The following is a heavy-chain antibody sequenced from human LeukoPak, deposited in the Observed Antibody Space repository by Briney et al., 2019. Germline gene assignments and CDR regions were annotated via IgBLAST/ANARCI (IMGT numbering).Heavy chain of an antibody. CDR2: ITSDGSGT. Sequence: GGSLRLSCAASGFTFSNYWMHWVRQAPGKGLVWVSHITSDGSGTSYADSVRGRFTISRDNAKNTLYLQMNSLRAEDTAVYYCAKEAAAGDFDYWGQGTLVTVSS. J-gene: IGHJ4*02. V-gene: IGHV3-74*01. CDR1: GFTFSNYW. CDR3: AKEAAAGDFDY. D-gene: IGHD6-13*01.